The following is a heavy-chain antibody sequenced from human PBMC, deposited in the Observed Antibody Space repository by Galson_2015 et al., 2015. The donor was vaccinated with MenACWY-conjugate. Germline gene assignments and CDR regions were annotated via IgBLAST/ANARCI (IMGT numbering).Heavy chain of an antibody. D-gene: IGHD6-19*01. J-gene: IGHJ4*02. V-gene: IGHV3-23*02. Sequence: SLRLSCAASEFSFSDYAMNWVRQAPGKGLEWVATISGDGGTTYYGDSVKGRCTISRDNRKDTLVLQMNSLRGEDTAIYYCAKGPLRYSSGLYYFDYWGQGTLVTVSS. CDR1: EFSFSDYA. CDR2: ISGDGGTT. CDR3: AKGPLRYSSGLYYFDY.